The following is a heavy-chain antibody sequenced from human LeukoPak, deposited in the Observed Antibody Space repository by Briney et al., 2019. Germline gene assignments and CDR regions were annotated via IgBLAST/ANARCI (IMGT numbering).Heavy chain of an antibody. D-gene: IGHD3-3*01. CDR1: GGTFSSYA. CDR3: ARDRVTIFGVVITRYNWFDP. Sequence: ASVKVSCKASGGTFSSYAISWVRQAPGQGLEWMGGIIPIFGTANYAQKFQGRVPITADESTSTAYMELSSLRSEDTAVYYCARDRVTIFGVVITRYNWFDPWGQGTLVTASS. V-gene: IGHV1-69*13. CDR2: IIPIFGTA. J-gene: IGHJ5*02.